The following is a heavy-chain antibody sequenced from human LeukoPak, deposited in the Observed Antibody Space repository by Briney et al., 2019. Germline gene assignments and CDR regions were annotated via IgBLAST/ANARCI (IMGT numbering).Heavy chain of an antibody. CDR1: GFTFSSYA. Sequence: PGGSLRLSCAASGFTFSSYAMHWVRQAPGKGLEWVAVISYDRSNKYYADSVKGRFTISRDNSKNTLYLQMNSLRAEDTAVYYCARVGELYCSSTSCYTGDAFDIWGQGTMVTVSS. J-gene: IGHJ3*02. CDR2: ISYDRSNK. V-gene: IGHV3-30*01. D-gene: IGHD2-2*02. CDR3: ARVGELYCSSTSCYTGDAFDI.